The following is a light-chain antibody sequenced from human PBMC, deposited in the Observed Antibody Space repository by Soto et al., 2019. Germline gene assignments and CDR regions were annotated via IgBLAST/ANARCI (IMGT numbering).Light chain of an antibody. CDR3: QQSFSTLWT. CDR2: AGS. Sequence: DIQLTHSPSSLSASVGARVSITCRASQSITNYLNWYQQKPGKAPTLMIYAGSILQSGVPSRFSGSGSGTDCTLTITSLQPGDFATYYCQQSFSTLWTFGQGTKVDIK. CDR1: QSITNY. J-gene: IGKJ1*01. V-gene: IGKV1-39*01.